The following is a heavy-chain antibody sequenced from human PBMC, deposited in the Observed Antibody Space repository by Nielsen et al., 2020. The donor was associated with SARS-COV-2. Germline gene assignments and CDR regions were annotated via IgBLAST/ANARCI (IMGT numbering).Heavy chain of an antibody. J-gene: IGHJ6*02. V-gene: IGHV4-34*01. D-gene: IGHD6-19*01. CDR2: INHSGST. Sequence: RQAPGKGLEWIGEINHSGSTNYNPSLKSRVTISVDTSKNQFSLKLSSVTAADTAVYYCARDRYSSGYYYYYGMDVWGQGTTVTVSS. CDR3: ARDRYSSGYYYYYGMDV.